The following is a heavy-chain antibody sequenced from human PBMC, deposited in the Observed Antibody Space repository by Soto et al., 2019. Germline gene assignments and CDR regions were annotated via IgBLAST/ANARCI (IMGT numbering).Heavy chain of an antibody. CDR2: ISSSSSHI. J-gene: IGHJ6*02. Sequence: EVQLVESGGGLAKPGGSLRLSCAASEFTFSTYDMSWVRQVPGKGLEWVSSISSSSSHIYYADSAKGRFTIFRDNAKKSLYLQMKRRRAEDTAVYYCARMGAGYCVSISCYPSPTMGYGMAVWGQGTTVTVSS. CDR3: ARMGAGYCVSISCYPSPTMGYGMAV. CDR1: EFTFSTYD. V-gene: IGHV3-21*01. D-gene: IGHD2-2*01.